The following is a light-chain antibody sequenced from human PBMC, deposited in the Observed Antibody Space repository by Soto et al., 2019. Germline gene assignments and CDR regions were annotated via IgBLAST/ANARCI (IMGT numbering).Light chain of an antibody. J-gene: IGKJ4*01. CDR1: QSVSSN. V-gene: IGKV3-15*01. CDR3: QQYGSSPT. Sequence: EIVMTQSPATLSVSPGERVTLSCRASQSVSSNLAWYQQKPGQSPRLLIYGASTRATGIPARFSGSGSGTDFTLRISRLEPEDSAVYYCQQYGSSPTFGGGTKVDIK. CDR2: GAS.